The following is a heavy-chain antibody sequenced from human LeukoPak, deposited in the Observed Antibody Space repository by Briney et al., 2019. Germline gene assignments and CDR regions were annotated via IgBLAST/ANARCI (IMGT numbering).Heavy chain of an antibody. V-gene: IGHV3-21*01. D-gene: IGHD2-8*01. CDR2: ITISSNFI. Sequence: GGSLRLSCAASGFSLCGYSMNWVRQAPGKGLEWVSSITISSNFIYYADSVKGRFTISRDNAKSSLFLQMNSLRAEDTAVYFCARDGHGDGLLNGYSYFGMDVWGQGTTVTVSS. CDR1: GFSLCGYS. CDR3: ARDGHGDGLLNGYSYFGMDV. J-gene: IGHJ6*02.